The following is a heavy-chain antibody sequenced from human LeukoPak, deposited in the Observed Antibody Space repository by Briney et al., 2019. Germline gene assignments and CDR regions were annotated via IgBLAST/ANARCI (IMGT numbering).Heavy chain of an antibody. CDR1: GRSLSSTTYY. D-gene: IGHD2/OR15-2a*01. CDR3: ARDWRINWFDP. Sequence: SQSLSPTSPVSGRSLSSTTYYCGWILHPPGKGLEWIGSMYYSGNTYYNPSLKSRVTISIDTSKNQFSLKLSSITAADTAVYYCARDWRINWFDPWGQGTLVTVSS. J-gene: IGHJ5*02. V-gene: IGHV4-39*07. CDR2: MYYSGNT.